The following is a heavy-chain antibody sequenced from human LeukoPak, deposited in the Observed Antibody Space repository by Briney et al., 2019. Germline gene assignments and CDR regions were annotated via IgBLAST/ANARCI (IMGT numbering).Heavy chain of an antibody. CDR3: AREALRLGELFDY. CDR2: ISYDGSNK. CDR1: GFTFSSYA. J-gene: IGHJ4*02. D-gene: IGHD3-10*01. V-gene: IGHV3-30-3*01. Sequence: GGSLRLSCAASGFTFSSYAMHWVRQAPGKGLEWVAVISYDGSNKYYADSVKGRFTISRDNSKNTLYLQMNSLRAEDTAVYYCAREALRLGELFDYWGQGTLVTVSS.